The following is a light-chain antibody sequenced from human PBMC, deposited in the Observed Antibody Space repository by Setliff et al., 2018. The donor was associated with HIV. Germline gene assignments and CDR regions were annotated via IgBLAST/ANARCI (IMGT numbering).Light chain of an antibody. Sequence: ELTQPPSVSVSPGQTARITCSGDALPRQYAYWYQQKPGQAPVLVIYKDSERPSGIPERFSGSSSGTTVTLTISGVQAEDEADYYCQSADSSGTYYVFGTGTKVTVL. CDR3: QSADSSGTYYV. CDR1: ALPRQY. V-gene: IGLV3-25*03. J-gene: IGLJ1*01. CDR2: KDS.